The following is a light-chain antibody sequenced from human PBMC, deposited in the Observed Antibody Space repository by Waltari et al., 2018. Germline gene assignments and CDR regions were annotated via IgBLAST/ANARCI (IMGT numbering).Light chain of an antibody. CDR1: SSNIENNP. CDR2: SDK. J-gene: IGLJ2*01. CDR3: AAWDDGLNGPV. V-gene: IGLV1-44*01. Sequence: QSVLTQPPSASGAPGQRVTIPCSGRSSNIENNPLNWYQQLPGTAPRLLIYSDKQRPSGAPDRFSGSKSGTSAALAISGLQSEDEADYYCAAWDDGLNGPVFGGGTKLTVL.